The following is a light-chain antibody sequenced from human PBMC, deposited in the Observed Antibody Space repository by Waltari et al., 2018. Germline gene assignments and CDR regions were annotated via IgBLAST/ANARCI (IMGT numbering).Light chain of an antibody. CDR1: QSVGRS. Sequence: EIVLTQSPGTLSLSPGERATLSCRASQSVGRSLAWYQQKPGQAPRLLIFAASSRATGIPDRLSGSGSGTDFSLSISRLEPEDLAVYYCQHYVRLPATFGQGTKVEIK. CDR2: AAS. V-gene: IGKV3-20*01. CDR3: QHYVRLPAT. J-gene: IGKJ1*01.